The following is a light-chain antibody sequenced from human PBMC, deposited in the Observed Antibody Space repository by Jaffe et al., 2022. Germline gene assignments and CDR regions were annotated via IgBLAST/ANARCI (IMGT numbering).Light chain of an antibody. CDR2: EVT. Sequence: QSALTQPASVSGSPGQSITISCTGTSSDVGGSNYVSWYQQHPGKGPRLMIYEVTNRPSGVSTRFSGSKSANTASLTISGLQAEDEADYFCSSYSTSSTPYVFGTGTKVTVL. J-gene: IGLJ1*01. V-gene: IGLV2-14*01. CDR1: SSDVGGSNY. CDR3: SSYSTSSTPYV.